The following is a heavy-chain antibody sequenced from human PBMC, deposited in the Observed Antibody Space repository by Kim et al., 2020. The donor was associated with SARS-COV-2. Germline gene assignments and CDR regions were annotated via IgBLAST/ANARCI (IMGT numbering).Heavy chain of an antibody. CDR1: GGTFSSYA. Sequence: SVKVSCKASGGTFSSYAISWVRQAPGQGLEWMGGIIPIFGTANYAQKFQGRVTITADESTSTAYMELSSLRSEDTAVYYCAKWGYYGSHNWFDPWGQGTLVTVSS. CDR2: IIPIFGTA. J-gene: IGHJ5*02. V-gene: IGHV1-69*13. CDR3: AKWGYYGSHNWFDP. D-gene: IGHD3-10*01.